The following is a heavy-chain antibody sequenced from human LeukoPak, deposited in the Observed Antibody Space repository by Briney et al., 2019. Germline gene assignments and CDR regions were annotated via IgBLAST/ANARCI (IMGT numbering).Heavy chain of an antibody. CDR1: GFTFSSYG. CDR3: AKEDHDSSSWLFDY. D-gene: IGHD6-13*01. CDR2: IWYDGSNK. V-gene: IGHV3-33*06. J-gene: IGHJ4*02. Sequence: GGSLRLSCAASGFTFSSYGMHWVRQAPGKGLEWVAVIWYDGSNKYYADSVKGRFTISRDNSKNTLYLQMNSLRAEDTAVYYCAKEDHDSSSWLFDYWGQGTLVTVSS.